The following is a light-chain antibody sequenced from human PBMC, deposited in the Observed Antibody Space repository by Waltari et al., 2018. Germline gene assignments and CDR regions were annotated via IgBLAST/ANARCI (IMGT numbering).Light chain of an antibody. CDR2: EVS. Sequence: QSALTQPASVSGSPGQSITISCTGTSSDIGGHNYVSWYQQHPGKAPKLMIYEVSNRPSGVSKRFSGSKSGNTASLTISGLQAEDEADYYCSSYTSSTTYVFGTGTQVTVL. CDR3: SSYTSSTTYV. V-gene: IGLV2-14*01. J-gene: IGLJ1*01. CDR1: SSDIGGHNY.